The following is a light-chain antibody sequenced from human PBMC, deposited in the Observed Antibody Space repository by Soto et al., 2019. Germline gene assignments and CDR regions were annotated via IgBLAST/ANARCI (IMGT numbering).Light chain of an antibody. CDR1: SRDLGGYNY. CDR2: DVS. Sequence: QSALTQPASVSGSPGQSITISCTGTSRDLGGYNYVSWYQQHPGKAPKLMIYDVSNRPSGVSNRFSGSKSGNTASLTISGLQAEDEADYYCSSYTSSSTLVVFGGGTKLTDL. J-gene: IGLJ2*01. CDR3: SSYTSSSTLVV. V-gene: IGLV2-14*01.